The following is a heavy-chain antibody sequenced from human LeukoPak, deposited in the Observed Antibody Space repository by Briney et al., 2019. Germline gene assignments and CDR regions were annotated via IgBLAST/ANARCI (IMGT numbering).Heavy chain of an antibody. J-gene: IGHJ4*02. CDR1: GFTFDDYA. D-gene: IGHD6-19*01. V-gene: IGHV3-9*01. CDR2: ISWNSGSI. Sequence: GGSLRLSCAASGFTFDDYAMHWVRQAPGKGLEWVSGISWNSGSIGYADSVKGRFTISRDNAKNSLYLQMNSLRAEDTALYYCAKDMEGYSSEDSNYFDYWGQGTLVTVSS. CDR3: AKDMEGYSSEDSNYFDY.